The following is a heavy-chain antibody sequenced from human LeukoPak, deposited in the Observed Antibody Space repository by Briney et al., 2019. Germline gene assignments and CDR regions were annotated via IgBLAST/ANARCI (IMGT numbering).Heavy chain of an antibody. Sequence: ASVKVSCKASGYTFTSYDINWVRQATGQGLEWMGWMNPNSGNTGYAQKFQGRVTITRNTSISTAYMELSSLRSEDTAVYYCARRYCSSTSCYSTAYWFDPWGQGTLVTVSS. J-gene: IGHJ5*02. CDR2: MNPNSGNT. CDR1: GYTFTSYD. D-gene: IGHD2-2*01. V-gene: IGHV1-8*03. CDR3: ARRYCSSTSCYSTAYWFDP.